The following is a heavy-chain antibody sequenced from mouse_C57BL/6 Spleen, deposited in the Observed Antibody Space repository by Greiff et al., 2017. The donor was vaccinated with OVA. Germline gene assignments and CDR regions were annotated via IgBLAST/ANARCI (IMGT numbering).Heavy chain of an antibody. V-gene: IGHV1-50*01. CDR3: ARAYGSSYEGLDV. D-gene: IGHD1-1*01. CDR2: IDPSDSYT. CDR1: GYTFTSYW. J-gene: IGHJ1*03. Sequence: QVQLQQPGAELVKPGASVKLSCKASGYTFTSYWMQWVKQRPGQGLEWIGEIDPSDSYTNYNQKFKGKATLTVDTSSSTAYMQLSSLTSEDSAVYYGARAYGSSYEGLDVWGTGTTVTVSS.